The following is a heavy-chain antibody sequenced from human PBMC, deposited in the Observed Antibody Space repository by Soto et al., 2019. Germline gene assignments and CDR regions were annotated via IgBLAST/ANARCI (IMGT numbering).Heavy chain of an antibody. V-gene: IGHV4-59*01. CDR3: ARARLSRSWWFDP. J-gene: IGHJ5*02. CDR1: GGSIISYY. D-gene: IGHD3-10*01. CDR2: IYYSGST. Sequence: PSETLSLTCTVSGGSIISYYWSWIRQPPGKGLEWIGYIYYSGSTNYNPSLKSRVTISVDTSKNQFSLKLSSVTAAGTAVYYCARARLSRSWWFDPWGQGTLVTVSS.